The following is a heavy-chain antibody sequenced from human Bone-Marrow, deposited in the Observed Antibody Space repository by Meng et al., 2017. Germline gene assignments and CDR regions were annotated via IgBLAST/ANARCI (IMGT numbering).Heavy chain of an antibody. CDR2: IKQDGSDK. D-gene: IGHD1-26*01. J-gene: IGHJ4*02. CDR3: ARDLGPWGY. Sequence: GESLKISCAASGFTFSSYWMSWVRQAPGKGLEWVANIKQDGSDKYYVDSVKGRFTVSRDNAKNSLYLQMNSLRAEDTAVYYCARDLGPWGYWGQGTLVTVSS. CDR1: GFTFSSYW. V-gene: IGHV3-7*01.